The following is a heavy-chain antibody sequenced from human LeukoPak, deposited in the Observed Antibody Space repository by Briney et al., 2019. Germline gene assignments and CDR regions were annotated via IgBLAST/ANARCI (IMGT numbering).Heavy chain of an antibody. V-gene: IGHV1-8*01. CDR2: MNPNSGNT. CDR1: GYTFTSYH. CDR3: ATVNHAYDSSGYN. Sequence: ASVKVSCKAPGYTFTSYHINWVRQATGQGLEWMGWMNPNSGNTGYAQKFQGRVTMTRNTSRSTAYMELSSLRSEDTAVYYCATVNHAYDSSGYNWGQGTLVTVSS. J-gene: IGHJ4*02. D-gene: IGHD3-22*01.